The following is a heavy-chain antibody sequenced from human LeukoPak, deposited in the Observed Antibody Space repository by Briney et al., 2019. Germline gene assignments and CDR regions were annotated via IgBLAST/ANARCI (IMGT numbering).Heavy chain of an antibody. V-gene: IGHV4-30-2*01. Sequence: SQTLSLTCTVSGGSISSGGYYWSWIRQPPGTGLEWIGYIYHSGSTYYNPSLKSRVTISVDRSKNQFFLKLSSVTAADTAVYYCARSHRYSSSSDYWGQGTLVTVSS. J-gene: IGHJ4*02. CDR2: IYHSGST. CDR1: GGSISSGGYY. CDR3: ARSHRYSSSSDY. D-gene: IGHD6-6*01.